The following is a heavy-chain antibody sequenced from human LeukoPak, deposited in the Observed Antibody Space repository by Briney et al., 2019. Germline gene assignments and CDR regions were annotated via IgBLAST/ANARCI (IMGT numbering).Heavy chain of an antibody. CDR1: GYTLTELS. CDR3: AATYYYDSSGPTPFHY. D-gene: IGHD3-22*01. Sequence: ASVKVSCKVSGYTLTELSMHWVRQAPGNRLEWMGGFDPEDGETIDAQKFQGRVTMTEDTYTDTAYMELSSLRSEDTAVYYCAATYYYDSSGPTPFHYWGQGTLVTVSS. V-gene: IGHV1-24*01. J-gene: IGHJ4*02. CDR2: FDPEDGET.